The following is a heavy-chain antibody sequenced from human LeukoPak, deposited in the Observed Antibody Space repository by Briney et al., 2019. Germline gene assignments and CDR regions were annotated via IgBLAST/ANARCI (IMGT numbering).Heavy chain of an antibody. J-gene: IGHJ4*02. Sequence: PGGSLRLSCAASGFTFSSYWMSWVRQAPGKGLEWVSAIGDTDAAGKYAHSVKGRFTISRDNSRNTLYLHLNSLRVEDTAIYYCGRDWKLDYWGQGTLVTVSS. CDR2: IGDTDAAG. CDR1: GFTFSSYW. D-gene: IGHD1-1*01. CDR3: GRDWKLDY. V-gene: IGHV3-23*01.